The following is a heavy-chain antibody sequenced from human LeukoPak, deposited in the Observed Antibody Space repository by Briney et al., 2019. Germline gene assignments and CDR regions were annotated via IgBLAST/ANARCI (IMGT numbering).Heavy chain of an antibody. J-gene: IGHJ4*02. CDR2: IYYSGST. V-gene: IGHV4-59*08. CDR3: VRRDKTGWNYFYC. CDR1: GGSINSHY. Sequence: SETLSLTCTVSGGSINSHYWSWIRQSPGKGLEWIGDIYYSGSTKYNPSLKSRVTISVDTPKNHLSLMLTSVLAADTAIYYCVRRDKTGWNYFYCWGQGILVTVSS. D-gene: IGHD6-19*01.